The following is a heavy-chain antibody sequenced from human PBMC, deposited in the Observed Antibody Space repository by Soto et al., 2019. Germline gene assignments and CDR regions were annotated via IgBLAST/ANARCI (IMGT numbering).Heavy chain of an antibody. CDR3: ANVSKGTMVRGVMINWFDP. CDR2: ISAYNGNT. V-gene: IGHV1-18*01. Sequence: ASVKVSCKASGYTFTSYGISWVRQAPGQGLEWMGWISAYNGNTNYAQKLQGRVTMTTDTSTSTAYMELRSLRSEDTAVYYCANVSKGTMVRGVMINWFDPWGQGTLVTVSS. J-gene: IGHJ5*02. D-gene: IGHD3-10*01. CDR1: GYTFTSYG.